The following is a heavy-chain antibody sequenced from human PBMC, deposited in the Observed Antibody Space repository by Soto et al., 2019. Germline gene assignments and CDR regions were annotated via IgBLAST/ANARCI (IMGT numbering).Heavy chain of an antibody. Sequence: PGGSLRLSCAASGFTFSSYGMHWVRQAPGKGLEWVAVISYDGSNKYYADSVKGRFTISRDNSKNTLYLQMNSLRAEDTAVYYCAKGPDPSSGLGYCSGGSCYDLAVAGYLFDYWGQGTLVTVSS. J-gene: IGHJ4*02. D-gene: IGHD2-15*01. CDR1: GFTFSSYG. V-gene: IGHV3-30*18. CDR2: ISYDGSNK. CDR3: AKGPDPSSGLGYCSGGSCYDLAVAGYLFDY.